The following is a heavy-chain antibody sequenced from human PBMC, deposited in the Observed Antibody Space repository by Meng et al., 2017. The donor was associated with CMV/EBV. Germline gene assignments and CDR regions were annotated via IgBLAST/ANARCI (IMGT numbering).Heavy chain of an antibody. CDR3: AKDPSFEYSSSFDY. D-gene: IGHD6-6*01. V-gene: IGHV3-23*01. CDR2: ISGSGGST. Sequence: ESPKISCAASGFTFSSYAMSWVRQAPGKGLEWVSAISGSGGSTYYADSVKGRFTISRDNSKNTLYLQMNSLRAEDTAVYYCAKDPSFEYSSSFDYWGQGTLVTVSS. CDR1: GFTFSSYA. J-gene: IGHJ4*02.